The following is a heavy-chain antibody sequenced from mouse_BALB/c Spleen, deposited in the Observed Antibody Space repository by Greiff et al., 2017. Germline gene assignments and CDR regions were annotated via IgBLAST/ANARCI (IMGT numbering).Heavy chain of an antibody. V-gene: IGHV5-4*02. J-gene: IGHJ3*01. CDR3: ARNWDGEFAY. CDR1: GFTFSDYY. CDR2: ISDGGSYT. Sequence: DVMLVESGGGLVKPGGSLKLSCAASGFTFSDYYMYWVRQTPEKRLEWVATISDGGSYTYYPDSVKGRFTISRDNAKNNLYLQMSSLKSEDTAMYYCARNWDGEFAYWGQGTLVTVSA. D-gene: IGHD4-1*01.